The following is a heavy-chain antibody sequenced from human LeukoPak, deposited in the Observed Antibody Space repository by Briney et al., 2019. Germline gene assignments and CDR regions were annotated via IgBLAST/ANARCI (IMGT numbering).Heavy chain of an antibody. Sequence: ASVKVSCKASGYTFPSYHMHWVRQAPGQGLEWMGIINPSGGSTSYAQKFQGRVTMTRDTSTSTVYMELSSLRSEDTAVYYCARGGGYCSGGSCYVSWWFDFWGQGTLVTVSS. D-gene: IGHD2-15*01. CDR1: GYTFPSYH. CDR3: ARGGGYCSGGSCYVSWWFDF. CDR2: INPSGGST. V-gene: IGHV1-46*01. J-gene: IGHJ5*01.